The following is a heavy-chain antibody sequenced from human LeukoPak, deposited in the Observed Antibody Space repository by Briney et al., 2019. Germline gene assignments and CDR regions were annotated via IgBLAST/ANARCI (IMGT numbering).Heavy chain of an antibody. J-gene: IGHJ4*02. D-gene: IGHD3-22*01. Sequence: GGSLRLSCAASGFTFSSYEMNWVRQAPGKGLEWVSYISSSGSTIYYADSVKGRFTISRDNAKNSLYLQMNSLRAEDTAVYYCAKGYYDSSGYYFDYWGQGTLVTVSS. CDR2: ISSSGSTI. CDR1: GFTFSSYE. V-gene: IGHV3-48*03. CDR3: AKGYYDSSGYYFDY.